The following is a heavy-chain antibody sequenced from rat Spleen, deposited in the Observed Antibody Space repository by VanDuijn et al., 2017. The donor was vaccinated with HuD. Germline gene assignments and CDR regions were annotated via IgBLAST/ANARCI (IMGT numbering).Heavy chain of an antibody. V-gene: IGHV5-31*01. CDR2: ITNSGAGT. J-gene: IGHJ2*01. CDR1: GFTFNSFW. D-gene: IGHD4-3*01. Sequence: EVQLVESGGGLVQPGRSLKLSCVASGFTFNSFWMSWIRQAPGTGLEWVASITNSGAGTYYPDSLKGRFTISRDNAKSTLYLQMNSLRSEDTATYYCTRSYNSGYDFDYWGQGVMVTVSS. CDR3: TRSYNSGYDFDY.